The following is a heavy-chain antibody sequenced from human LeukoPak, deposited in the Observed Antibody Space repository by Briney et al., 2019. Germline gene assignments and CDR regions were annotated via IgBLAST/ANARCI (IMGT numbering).Heavy chain of an antibody. CDR3: ARVVPAYYFDY. D-gene: IGHD2-2*01. Sequence: ASVKVSCKASGYTLTSYGISSVRQAPGQGLEGMGWIYAYNGKTNYAQKLQGRVTMTKDTFTSTVYMELRSLRSDDTAVCYCARVVPAYYFDYWGQGTLVTVSS. CDR1: GYTLTSYG. V-gene: IGHV1-18*04. CDR2: IYAYNGKT. J-gene: IGHJ4*02.